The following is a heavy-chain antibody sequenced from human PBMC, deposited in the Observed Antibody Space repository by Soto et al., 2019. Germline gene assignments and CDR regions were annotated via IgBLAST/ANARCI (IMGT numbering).Heavy chain of an antibody. Sequence: HPGGSLRLSCAASGFTFSYRYMDWVRQAPGKGLEWVGRTKNKANSYTTEYAASVKGRFTISRDDSRNSVYLQMNSLKTDDTAVYYCTIEGAYPGPDFDYWGQGTLVTVSS. V-gene: IGHV3-72*01. CDR3: TIEGAYPGPDFDY. CDR1: GFTFSYRY. D-gene: IGHD3-16*01. CDR2: TKNKANSYTT. J-gene: IGHJ4*02.